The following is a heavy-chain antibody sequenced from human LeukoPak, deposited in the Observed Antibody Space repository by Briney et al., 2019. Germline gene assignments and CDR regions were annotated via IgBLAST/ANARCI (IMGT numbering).Heavy chain of an antibody. Sequence: PGGSLRLSCAASGFTFSSYAMHWVRQAPGKGLEWVAVISYDGSNKYYADSVKGRFTISRDNSKNTLYPQMNSLRAEDTAVYYCAKERYSSSSLFAVTPFDYWGQGTRITVSS. CDR2: ISYDGSNK. CDR1: GFTFSSYA. J-gene: IGHJ4*02. V-gene: IGHV3-30-3*01. D-gene: IGHD6-13*01. CDR3: AKERYSSSSLFAVTPFDY.